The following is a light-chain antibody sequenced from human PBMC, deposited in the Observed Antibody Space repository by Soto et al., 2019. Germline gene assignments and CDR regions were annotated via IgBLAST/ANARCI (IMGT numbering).Light chain of an antibody. CDR3: QQYNDWPRT. V-gene: IGKV3D-15*01. Sequence: EIVMTQSPATLSVSPGERATLSCRASQGVRSGLAWYQQKPGQAPRLLIYDAATRASGIPARFSGSGSGTEFTLTISSLQSEDFAVYFCQQYNDWPRTFGGGTKVDIK. CDR2: DAA. J-gene: IGKJ4*01. CDR1: QGVRSG.